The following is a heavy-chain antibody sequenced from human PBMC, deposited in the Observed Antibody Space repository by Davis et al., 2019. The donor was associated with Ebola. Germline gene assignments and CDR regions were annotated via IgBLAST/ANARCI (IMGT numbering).Heavy chain of an antibody. Sequence: GESLKISCAASGFTFSSYAMSWVRQAPGKGLEWVSAISGSGGSTYYADSVKGRFTISRDNSKNTLYLQMNSLRAKDTAVYYCVLERGFDYWGQGTLVTVSS. CDR3: VLERGFDY. CDR1: GFTFSSYA. CDR2: ISGSGGST. V-gene: IGHV3-23*01. D-gene: IGHD1-1*01. J-gene: IGHJ4*02.